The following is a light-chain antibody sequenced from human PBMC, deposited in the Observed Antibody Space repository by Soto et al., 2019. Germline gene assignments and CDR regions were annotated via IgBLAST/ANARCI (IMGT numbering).Light chain of an antibody. Sequence: QSALTQPASVSGSPGQSITISCTGTSSDVGTYNLVSWYRHHPGKAPKLMIYEVTKRPSGVSNRFSGSKSGNTASLTISGLQAEDEADYYCCSYAGRTTGVFGGGTKLTVL. CDR3: CSYAGRTTGV. V-gene: IGLV2-23*02. J-gene: IGLJ3*02. CDR1: SSDVGTYNL. CDR2: EVT.